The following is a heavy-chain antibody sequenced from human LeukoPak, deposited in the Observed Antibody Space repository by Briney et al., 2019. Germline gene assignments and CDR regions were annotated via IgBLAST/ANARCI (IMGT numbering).Heavy chain of an antibody. D-gene: IGHD4-17*01. CDR1: GFTFSSYE. CDR2: ISSSGSTI. V-gene: IGHV3-48*03. J-gene: IGHJ4*02. CDR3: ARDSYGDYPY. Sequence: PGGSLRLSCAASGFTFSSYEMNWVRQAPAKGLEWVSYISSSGSTIYYADSVKGRFTISRDNAKNSLYLQMNSLRAEDTAVYYCARDSYGDYPYWGQGTLVTVSS.